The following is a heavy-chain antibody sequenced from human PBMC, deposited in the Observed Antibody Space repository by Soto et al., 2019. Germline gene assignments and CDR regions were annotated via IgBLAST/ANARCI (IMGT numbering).Heavy chain of an antibody. CDR1: GFDFKTYG. CDR3: ARDRGYDAHDYYYNAMDV. D-gene: IGHD2-15*01. Sequence: QGQLVESGGGVVQPGRSLRLSCVASGFDFKTYGMHWVRQAPGKGLEWVAVIGFDGTNIHYSDSVRGRFSISRDNSENTVSLQMNSLRAEDTAVYYCARDRGYDAHDYYYNAMDVWGQGTTVTVSS. CDR2: IGFDGTNI. J-gene: IGHJ6*02. V-gene: IGHV3-33*01.